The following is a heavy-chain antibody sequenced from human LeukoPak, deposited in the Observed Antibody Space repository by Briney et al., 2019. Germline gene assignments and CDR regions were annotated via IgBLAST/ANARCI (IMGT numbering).Heavy chain of an antibody. CDR3: ATYLVDSSTYVLSGY. CDR1: GFAFSYAW. D-gene: IGHD3-22*01. CDR2: IKSKTDGGTT. J-gene: IGHJ4*02. Sequence: GGSLRLSCAASGFAFSYAWMSWVRQAPGKGLEWVGRIKSKTDGGTTDDAAPVKGRFTLSRDDSKNTLYLQMNSLKTEDTAVYYCATYLVDSSTYVLSGYWGQGTLVTVSS. V-gene: IGHV3-15*01.